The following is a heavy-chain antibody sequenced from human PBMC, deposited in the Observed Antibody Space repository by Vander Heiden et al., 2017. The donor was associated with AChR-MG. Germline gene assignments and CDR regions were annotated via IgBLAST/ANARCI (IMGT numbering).Heavy chain of an antibody. CDR3: ARDVALAGDPDY. V-gene: IGHV1-2*02. CDR2: INPNSGVT. D-gene: IGHD6-19*01. Sequence: QVQLVQSGAEVKKTGASVKVSCKASGYPFTVYYMHWVRQTHGRGLEWMGWINPNSGVTNYGQKFKGRVTMTRDASISTAYMEINSLTSDDTAVYYCARDVALAGDPDYWGQGTLVTVSS. CDR1: GYPFTVYY. J-gene: IGHJ4*02.